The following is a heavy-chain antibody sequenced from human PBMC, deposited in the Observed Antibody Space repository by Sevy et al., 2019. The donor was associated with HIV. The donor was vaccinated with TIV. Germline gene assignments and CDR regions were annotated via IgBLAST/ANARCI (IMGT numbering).Heavy chain of an antibody. Sequence: GGSLRLSCAASGFTLSSYAMHWVRQAPGKGLEWVAVISYDGSNKYYADSVKGRFTISRDNSKNTLYLQMNSLRAEDTAVYYCARTQPVRFLEWLNWFDPWGQGTLVTVSS. CDR3: ARTQPVRFLEWLNWFDP. V-gene: IGHV3-30-3*01. CDR2: ISYDGSNK. CDR1: GFTLSSYA. J-gene: IGHJ5*02. D-gene: IGHD3-3*01.